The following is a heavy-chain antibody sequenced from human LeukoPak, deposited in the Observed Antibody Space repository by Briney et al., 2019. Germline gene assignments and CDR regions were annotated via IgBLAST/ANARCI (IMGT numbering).Heavy chain of an antibody. CDR1: GFSFSSYA. J-gene: IGHJ4*02. V-gene: IGHV3-23*01. CDR3: AKVSPSSGWLGDY. Sequence: GGSLRLSCAASGFSFSSYAMSWVRQAPGKGLEWVSAISGSGDNTYYADSVKGRFTISRDNSKNTLYLQLNSLRAEDTAIYYCAKVSPSSGWLGDYWGQGTLVTVSS. CDR2: ISGSGDNT. D-gene: IGHD6-19*01.